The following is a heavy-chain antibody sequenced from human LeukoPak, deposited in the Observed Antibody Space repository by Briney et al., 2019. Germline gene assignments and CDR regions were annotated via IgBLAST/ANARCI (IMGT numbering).Heavy chain of an antibody. V-gene: IGHV1-8*01. CDR1: GYTFTSYD. D-gene: IGHD5-12*01. Sequence: ASVKVSCKASGYTFTSYDINWVRQATGQWLEWMGWMNPNSGNTGYAQKFQGRVTMTRNTSISTAYMELSSLRSEDTAVYYCARDYSGYDRDYGDDYWGQGTLVTVSS. CDR3: ARDYSGYDRDYGDDY. CDR2: MNPNSGNT. J-gene: IGHJ4*02.